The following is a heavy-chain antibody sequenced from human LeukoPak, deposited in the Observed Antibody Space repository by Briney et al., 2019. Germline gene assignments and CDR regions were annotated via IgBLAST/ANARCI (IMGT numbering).Heavy chain of an antibody. CDR2: ISGSGGGT. Sequence: GGSLRLSCAASGFTFSSYAMSWVRQAPGKGLEWVSAISGSGGGTYYADSVKGRFTISRDNSKNTLYLQMNSLRAEDTAVYYCAKDRNVVVVAAMPLDYWGQGTLVTVSS. J-gene: IGHJ4*02. V-gene: IGHV3-23*01. CDR3: AKDRNVVVVAAMPLDY. CDR1: GFTFSSYA. D-gene: IGHD2-15*01.